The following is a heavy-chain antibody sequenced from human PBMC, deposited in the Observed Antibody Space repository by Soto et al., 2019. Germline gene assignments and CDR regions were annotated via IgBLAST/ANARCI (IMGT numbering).Heavy chain of an antibody. CDR2: IYYSGST. CDR3: ATHKRSGGSCCNDAFDI. CDR1: GGSISSSSYY. J-gene: IGHJ3*02. V-gene: IGHV4-39*01. Sequence: QLQLQESGPGLVKPSETLSLTCTVSGGSISSSSYYWGWIRQPPGKGLEWIGSIYYSGSTYYNPSLKSRVTISVDTSKNQFSLKLSSVTAADTAVYYCATHKRSGGSCCNDAFDIWGQGTMVTVSS. D-gene: IGHD2-15*01.